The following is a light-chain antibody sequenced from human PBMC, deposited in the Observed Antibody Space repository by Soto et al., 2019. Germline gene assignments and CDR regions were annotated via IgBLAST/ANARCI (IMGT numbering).Light chain of an antibody. Sequence: QSVLTQPPSASGTPGQRVTISCSGSSSNIGSYTVNWDQQVPGAAPKLLLYSNNRRPSGVPGPDRFSGSKSGTSASLAISGLQSEDEDDYYCSAWDDSLNGVVFGGGTKLTVL. J-gene: IGLJ2*01. V-gene: IGLV1-44*01. CDR3: SAWDDSLNGVV. CDR1: SSNIGSYT. CDR2: SNN.